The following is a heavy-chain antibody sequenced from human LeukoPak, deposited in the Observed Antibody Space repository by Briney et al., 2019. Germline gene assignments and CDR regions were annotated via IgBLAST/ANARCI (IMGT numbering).Heavy chain of an antibody. D-gene: IGHD3-3*01. J-gene: IGHJ3*02. V-gene: IGHV3-53*01. CDR3: ATPSPYYDFWSGYSATAFDI. CDR2: IYSGGST. CDR1: EFTFSSYS. Sequence: GGSLRLSCAASEFTFSSYSMSWVRQAPGKGLEWVSVIYSGGSTYYADSVKGRFTISRDNSKNTLYLQMNSLRAEDTAVYYCATPSPYYDFWSGYSATAFDIWGQGTMVTVSS.